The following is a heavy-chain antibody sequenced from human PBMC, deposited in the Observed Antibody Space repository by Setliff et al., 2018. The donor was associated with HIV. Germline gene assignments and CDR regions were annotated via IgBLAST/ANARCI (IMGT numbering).Heavy chain of an antibody. CDR1: GYSFTSYW. CDR3: ARLGGICSGGSCTALAYTMDV. D-gene: IGHD2-15*01. Sequence: GESLKISCKGSGYSFTSYWIGWVRQMPGKGLEWMGIIYPGDSDTRYSPSFQGQVTISADKSISTAYLQCSSLKDSDTAMYYCARLGGICSGGSCTALAYTMDVWGQGTTVTVSS. CDR2: IYPGDSDT. J-gene: IGHJ6*02. V-gene: IGHV5-51*01.